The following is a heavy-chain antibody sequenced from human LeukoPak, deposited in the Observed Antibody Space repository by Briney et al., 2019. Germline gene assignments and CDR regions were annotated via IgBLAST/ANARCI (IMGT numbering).Heavy chain of an antibody. CDR1: GCSITDYY. Sequence: SETQSLTCTVSGCSITDYYSGCFRQPPAKGLQWIGYIYYSGGTKYNPSLKSRVTMSVDTSKNHFSLRLNSVTAADTAMYFCAISRRNDLGAFDYWGQGTLVTVSS. CDR3: AISRRNDLGAFDY. CDR2: IYYSGGT. V-gene: IGHV4-59*08. D-gene: IGHD1-1*01. J-gene: IGHJ4*02.